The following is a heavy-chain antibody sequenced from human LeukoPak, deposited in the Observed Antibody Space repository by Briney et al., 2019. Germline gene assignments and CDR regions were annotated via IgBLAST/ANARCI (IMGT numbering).Heavy chain of an antibody. Sequence: GGSPRLSCAASGFTFSNSEMNWVRQAPGKGLEWLSFISITGGTTHYAVSVKGRFTISRDNAQSSLFLQMNNLRAEDTAVYYCGRLTAYYSDYWGQGTLVTVSS. CDR3: GRLTAYYSDY. CDR2: ISITGGTT. CDR1: GFTFSNSE. J-gene: IGHJ4*02. V-gene: IGHV3-48*03.